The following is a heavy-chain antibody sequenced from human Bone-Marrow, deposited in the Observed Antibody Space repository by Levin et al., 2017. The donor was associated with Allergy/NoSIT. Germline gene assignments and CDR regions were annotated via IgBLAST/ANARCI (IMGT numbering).Heavy chain of an antibody. CDR1: GFTFNSYG. J-gene: IGHJ6*02. Sequence: GGSLRLSCAASGFTFNSYGIHWVRQAPGKGLEWVAVFSYDGSNKYYADSVRGRFTISRDKSKKTVYLQMNSLRGEDTAVYYCARDWTLFTISGTMLGYHYYGMDVWGQGTTVTVSS. V-gene: IGHV3-30*03. CDR3: ARDWTLFTISGTMLGYHYYGMDV. CDR2: FSYDGSNK. D-gene: IGHD1-7*01.